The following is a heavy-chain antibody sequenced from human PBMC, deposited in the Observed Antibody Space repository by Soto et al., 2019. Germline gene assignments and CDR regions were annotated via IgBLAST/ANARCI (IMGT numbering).Heavy chain of an antibody. CDR1: GSSISSGDYY. CDR2: IYYSGSI. Sequence: SETLSLTCTISGSSISSGDYYWSWIRHPPGKGLEWIGYIYYSGSIYYNPSLRSRVTISVDTSKNQFSLKLSSVTAADTAVYYSARAGVRFRSGMDVWGQGTTVTVS. J-gene: IGHJ6*02. V-gene: IGHV4-30-4*01. CDR3: ARAGVRFRSGMDV. D-gene: IGHD3-10*01.